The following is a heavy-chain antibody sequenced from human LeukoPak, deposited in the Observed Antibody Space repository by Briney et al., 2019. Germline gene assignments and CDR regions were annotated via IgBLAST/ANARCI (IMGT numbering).Heavy chain of an antibody. D-gene: IGHD6-13*01. Sequence: GESLKISCKASGYSFPNSWIHWVRQLPGKDLEWMGSIYPGDSDDRYSPSFQGQVTVSADKSISTAYLQWSSLKASDTAMYYCARQFGGGSSSPPAWGQGTLVTVSS. CDR2: IYPGDSDD. V-gene: IGHV5-51*01. J-gene: IGHJ5*02. CDR3: ARQFGGGSSSPPA. CDR1: GYSFPNSW.